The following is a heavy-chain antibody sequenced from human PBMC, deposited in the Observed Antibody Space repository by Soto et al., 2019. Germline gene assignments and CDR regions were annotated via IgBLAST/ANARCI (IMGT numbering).Heavy chain of an antibody. CDR1: GFTFSSYA. J-gene: IGHJ4*02. CDR3: ARSFSGSYYNAYY. CDR2: ISSNGGST. V-gene: IGHV3-64*01. D-gene: IGHD3-10*01. Sequence: GGSLRLSCAASGFTFSSYAMHWVRQAPGKGLEYVSAISSNGGSTYYANSVKGRFTISRDNSKNTLYLQMGSLRAEDMAVYYCARSFSGSYYNAYYWGQGTLVTVSS.